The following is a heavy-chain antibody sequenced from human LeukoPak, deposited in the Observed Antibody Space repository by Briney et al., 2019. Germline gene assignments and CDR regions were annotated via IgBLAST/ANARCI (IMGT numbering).Heavy chain of an antibody. V-gene: IGHV3-74*01. CDR1: GFTFSSYW. D-gene: IGHD3-3*01. J-gene: IGHJ5*02. CDR3: ARGQGVAGKDRWFDP. CDR2: INSDGIKT. Sequence: PGGALRLSCAASGFTFSSYWMHWVRQAPRQGLVWVSRINSDGIKTNYADSAQGRFTISRDNARNTLYLQMNSLRAEGTAVYYCARGQGVAGKDRWFDPWGQGTLVTVSS.